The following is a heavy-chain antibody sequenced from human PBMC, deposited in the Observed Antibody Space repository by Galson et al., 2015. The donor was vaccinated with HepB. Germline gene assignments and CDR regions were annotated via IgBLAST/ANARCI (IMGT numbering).Heavy chain of an antibody. CDR3: AAAPGIAAAAPWGYYYGMGV. V-gene: IGHV1-58*02. CDR2: IVVGSGNT. J-gene: IGHJ6*02. D-gene: IGHD6-13*01. Sequence: SVKVSCKASGFTFTSSAMQWVRQARGQRLEWIGWIVVGSGNTNYAQKFQERVTITRDMSTSTAYMELSSLRSEDTAVYYCAAAPGIAAAAPWGYYYGMGVWGQGTTVTVSS. CDR1: GFTFTSSA.